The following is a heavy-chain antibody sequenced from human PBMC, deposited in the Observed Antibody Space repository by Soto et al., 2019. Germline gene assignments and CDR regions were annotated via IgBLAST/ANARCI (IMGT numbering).Heavy chain of an antibody. CDR1: GFTFSSYW. V-gene: IGHV3-74*01. CDR2: INSDGSST. D-gene: IGHD2-8*01. CDR3: SSGHCTNGVCRGYYLDY. J-gene: IGHJ4*02. Sequence: EVQLVESGGGLVQPGGSLRLSCATSGFTFSSYWMHWVRQAPGKGLVWVSRINSDGSSTTYADSVKGRFTISRDNAKNTLYLHMNSLSAEDTAVYYCSSGHCTNGVCRGYYLDYWGQGTLVTVSS.